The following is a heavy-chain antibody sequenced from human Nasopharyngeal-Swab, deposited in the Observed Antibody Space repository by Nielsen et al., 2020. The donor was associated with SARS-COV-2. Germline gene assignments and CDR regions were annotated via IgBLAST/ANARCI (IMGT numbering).Heavy chain of an antibody. CDR1: GYTFTGYD. D-gene: IGHD2-2*01. Sequence: ASVKVSCKASGYTFTGYDINWVRQATGQGLEWMGWMNPNSGNTGYAQKFQGRVTMTRNTSISTAYMELSSLRSEDTAVYYCARRRVPAATNWFDPWGQGTLVTVSS. CDR2: MNPNSGNT. V-gene: IGHV1-8*01. CDR3: ARRRVPAATNWFDP. J-gene: IGHJ5*02.